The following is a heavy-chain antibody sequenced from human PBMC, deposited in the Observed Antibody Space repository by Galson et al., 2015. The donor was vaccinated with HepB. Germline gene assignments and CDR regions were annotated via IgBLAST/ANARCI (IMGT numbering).Heavy chain of an antibody. Sequence: SLRLSCAASGFTFSSYGMRWVRQAPGKGLEWVAVIWYDGSNKYYADSVKGRFTISRDNSKNTLYLQMNSLRAEDTAVYYCARREKGIAAAGSDYWGQGTLVTVSS. J-gene: IGHJ4*02. D-gene: IGHD6-13*01. CDR1: GFTFSSYG. CDR3: ARREKGIAAAGSDY. V-gene: IGHV3-33*01. CDR2: IWYDGSNK.